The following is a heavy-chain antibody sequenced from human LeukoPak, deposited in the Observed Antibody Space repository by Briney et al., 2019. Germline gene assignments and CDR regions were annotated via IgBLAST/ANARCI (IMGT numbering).Heavy chain of an antibody. CDR2: VYYSGST. D-gene: IGHD3/OR15-3a*01. CDR1: GGSISSYY. V-gene: IGHV4-59*08. J-gene: IGHJ4*02. Sequence: PSETLSLTCTVSGGSISSYYWSWIRQPPGEGREWIGYVYYSGSTNYNPSLKSRVTISVETSKNQFSVNLSSVTAADTAVYYCARRAGTGGRDYFDYWGQGTLVTVSS. CDR3: ARRAGTGGRDYFDY.